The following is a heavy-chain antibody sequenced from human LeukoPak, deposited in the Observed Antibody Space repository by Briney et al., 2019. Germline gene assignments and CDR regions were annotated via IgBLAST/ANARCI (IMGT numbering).Heavy chain of an antibody. CDR3: ARDGPYSSGWYRDYYYMDV. D-gene: IGHD6-19*01. CDR1: CGSISSYY. J-gene: IGHJ6*03. V-gene: IGHV4-4*07. CDR2: IYTSGST. Sequence: SETLSLTCTVSCGSISSYYWSWIRQPAGNGLEWIGRIYTSGSTNYNPSLKSRVTMSVDTSKNQFSLKLSSVTAADMAVYYCARDGPYSSGWYRDYYYMDVWGKGTAVTVSS.